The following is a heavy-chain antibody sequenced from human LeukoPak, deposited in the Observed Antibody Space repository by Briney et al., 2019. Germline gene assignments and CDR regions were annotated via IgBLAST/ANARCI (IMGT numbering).Heavy chain of an antibody. V-gene: IGHV3-23*05. D-gene: IGHD2-15*01. Sequence: PGGSLRLSCAASGFTFSSYAMNRVRLSAGRGLEWVSAITDNGNTTYYADSVQGRFTISRDNSKSTLYLQMNSLGVEDTAVYYCATLRLSDHFDYWGLGTLVTVSS. CDR1: GFTFSSYA. CDR2: ITDNGNTT. J-gene: IGHJ4*02. CDR3: ATLRLSDHFDY.